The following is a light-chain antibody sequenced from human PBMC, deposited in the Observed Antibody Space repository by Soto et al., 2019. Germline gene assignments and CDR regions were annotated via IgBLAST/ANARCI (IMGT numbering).Light chain of an antibody. J-gene: IGKJ4*01. Sequence: EIVLTQSPATLSLSPGERATLSCRASQSVNTYLGWYQQKPGQAPRLLIYDAINRATGIPARFSGSGSGTDFTLTISSLEPEDVAVYYCQQTYSSPLTFGGGTKVDIK. CDR2: DAI. V-gene: IGKV3-11*01. CDR1: QSVNTY. CDR3: QQTYSSPLT.